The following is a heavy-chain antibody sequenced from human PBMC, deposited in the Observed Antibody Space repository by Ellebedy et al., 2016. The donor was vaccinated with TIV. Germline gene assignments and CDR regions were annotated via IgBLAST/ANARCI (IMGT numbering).Heavy chain of an antibody. Sequence: PGGSLRLSCAASGFKFNGYALHWVRQAPGKGLEWVAVISFDGSDKKYAVSVNGRFSISRDNSKNTVYLQMNSLRAEDTAQYYCVFLGYCTSTICKPPDFDYWGQGTPVTVSS. CDR3: VFLGYCTSTICKPPDFDY. J-gene: IGHJ4*02. CDR1: GFKFNGYA. CDR2: ISFDGSDK. V-gene: IGHV3-30*04. D-gene: IGHD2-2*01.